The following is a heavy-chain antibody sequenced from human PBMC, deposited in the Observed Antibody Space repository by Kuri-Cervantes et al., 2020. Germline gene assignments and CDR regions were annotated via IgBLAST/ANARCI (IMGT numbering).Heavy chain of an antibody. J-gene: IGHJ3*02. CDR1: GYTFSRYD. D-gene: IGHD5-18*01. V-gene: IGHV1-18*01. CDR3: AVLRGYTYAFDI. CDR2: MNPNSGNT. Sequence: ASVKVSCKTSGYTFSRYDINWVRQATGQGLEWMGWMNPNSGNTNYAQKLQGRVTMTTDTSTSTAYMELRSLRSDDTAVYYCAVLRGYTYAFDIWGQGTMVTVSS.